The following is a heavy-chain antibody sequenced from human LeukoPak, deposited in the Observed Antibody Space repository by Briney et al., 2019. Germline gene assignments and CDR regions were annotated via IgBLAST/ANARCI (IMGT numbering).Heavy chain of an antibody. Sequence: ASVKVSCKASGYTFTGYYMHWVRQAPGQGLERMGWINPNSGGTDYAQKFQGRVTMTRDTSISTAYMELSRLRSDDTAVYYCATIPDFWSGYYTEDYWGQGTLVTVSS. CDR1: GYTFTGYY. V-gene: IGHV1-2*02. D-gene: IGHD3-3*01. CDR2: INPNSGGT. CDR3: ATIPDFWSGYYTEDY. J-gene: IGHJ4*02.